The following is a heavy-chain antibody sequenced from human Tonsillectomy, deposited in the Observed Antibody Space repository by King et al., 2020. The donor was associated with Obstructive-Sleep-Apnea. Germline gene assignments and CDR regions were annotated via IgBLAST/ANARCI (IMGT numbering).Heavy chain of an antibody. V-gene: IGHV4-31*03. Sequence: LQLQESGPGLVKPSQTLSLTCTVSGGXXSSGGYXWSWIRQHPGKGLEXIGXXXXXGSXXXNPXLKSRVTISLDXSKNQFSLKLRSVTAADTAVYYCGXXXXXXVVXXXXSXXFDYXXXGTLX. J-gene: IGHJ4*02. CDR1: GGXXSSGGYX. CDR2: XXXXGSX. CDR3: GXXXXXXVVXXXXSXXFDY.